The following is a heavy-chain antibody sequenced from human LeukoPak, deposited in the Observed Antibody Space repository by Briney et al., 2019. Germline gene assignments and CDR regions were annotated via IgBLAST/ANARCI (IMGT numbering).Heavy chain of an antibody. Sequence: GGSLRLSCAASGFTFSSYAMSWVRQAPGKGLEWVSAISGSSGITYYADSVKGRFTISRDNSKNTLYLQMNSLRTEDTALYYCAKAGSSGWYFYFDYWGQGTLVTVSS. J-gene: IGHJ4*02. CDR3: AKAGSSGWYFYFDY. V-gene: IGHV3-23*01. CDR2: ISGSSGIT. D-gene: IGHD6-19*01. CDR1: GFTFSSYA.